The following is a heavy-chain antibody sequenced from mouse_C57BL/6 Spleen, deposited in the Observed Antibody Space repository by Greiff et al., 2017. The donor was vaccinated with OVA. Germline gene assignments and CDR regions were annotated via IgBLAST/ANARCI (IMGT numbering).Heavy chain of an antibody. CDR3: ASLSNPYYFDY. D-gene: IGHD2-5*01. CDR2: INPSTGGT. Sequence: VQLQQSGPELVKPGASVKISCKASGYSFTGYYMNWVKQSPEKSLEWIGEINPSTGGTTYNQKFKAKATLTVDKSSSTAYMQLKSLTSEDSAVYYCASLSNPYYFDYWGQGTTLTVSS. V-gene: IGHV1-42*01. J-gene: IGHJ2*01. CDR1: GYSFTGYY.